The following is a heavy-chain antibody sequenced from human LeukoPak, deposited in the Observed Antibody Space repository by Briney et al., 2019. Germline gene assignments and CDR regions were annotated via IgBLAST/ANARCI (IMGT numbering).Heavy chain of an antibody. Sequence: ASVKVSCKASGYTFTGYYMHWVRQAPGQGLEWMGWINPNSGGTNYAQKFQGRVTMTRDTSISTAYMELSRLRSDDTAVYYCARVTFPFSYYYYMDVWGKGTTVTISS. CDR2: INPNSGGT. D-gene: IGHD2/OR15-2a*01. CDR3: ARVTFPFSYYYYMDV. CDR1: GYTFTGYY. V-gene: IGHV1-2*02. J-gene: IGHJ6*03.